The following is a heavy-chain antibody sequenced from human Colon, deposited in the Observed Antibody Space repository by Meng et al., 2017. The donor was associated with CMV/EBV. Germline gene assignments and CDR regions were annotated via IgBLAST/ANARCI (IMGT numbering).Heavy chain of an antibody. J-gene: IGHJ6*02. CDR3: TRRGKYQLLYGDGMDV. CDR1: GLTFASSV. CDR2: IYGPDNA. Sequence: GGSLRLSCAASGLTFASSVMGWVRQAPGKGLEWVSLIYGPDNAYYGDSVKGRFTSSRDNSKNTLYLQMNSLKTEDTAVYYCTRRGKYQLLYGDGMDVWGQGTTVTVSS. V-gene: IGHV3-23*03. D-gene: IGHD2-2*02.